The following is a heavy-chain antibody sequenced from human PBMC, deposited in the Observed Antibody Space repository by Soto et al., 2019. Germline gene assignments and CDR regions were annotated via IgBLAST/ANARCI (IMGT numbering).Heavy chain of an antibody. Sequence: SETLPLTCTVSDDSISLYYWSWIRQRAGKRLEWILFIDYSGTTKYSPSLKSRVIISLDTSKNQFSLNLSYVTAADTAVYFCARGSRNWPEDYYFDLWGQGTLVTVSS. CDR2: IDYSGTT. V-gene: IGHV4-59*01. D-gene: IGHD6-13*01. CDR3: ARGSRNWPEDYYFDL. CDR1: DDSISLYY. J-gene: IGHJ4*02.